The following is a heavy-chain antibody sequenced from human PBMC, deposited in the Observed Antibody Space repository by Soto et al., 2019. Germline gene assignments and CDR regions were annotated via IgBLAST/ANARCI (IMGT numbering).Heavy chain of an antibody. CDR1: GFTFSSYE. J-gene: IGHJ6*02. V-gene: IGHV3-48*03. CDR2: ISSSGSTI. CDR3: ASGGDYDSNYYYYGMDV. D-gene: IGHD5-12*01. Sequence: EVQLVESGGGWVQPGGSLRLSCAASGFTFSSYEMNWVRQAPGKGLEWVSYISSSGSTIYYADSVKGRFTISRDNSKNSLYMQLTSLRAEDTAVYYCASGGDYDSNYYYYGMDVWGQGTTVTVSS.